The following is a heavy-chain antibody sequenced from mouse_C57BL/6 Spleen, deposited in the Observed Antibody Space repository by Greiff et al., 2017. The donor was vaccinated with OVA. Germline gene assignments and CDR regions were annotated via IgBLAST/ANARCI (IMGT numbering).Heavy chain of an antibody. CDR1: GFTFSDYG. Sequence: EVQGVESGGGLVKPGGSLKLSCAASGFTFSDYGMHWVRQAPEKGLEWVACISSGSGNIYSAGTVKGRFTISRDNATNTLFLQITSLRSEDTAVYYCARAYYDYFCDYWGQGTTLTVSS. CDR2: ISSGSGNI. CDR3: ARAYYDYFCDY. J-gene: IGHJ2*01. V-gene: IGHV5-17*01. D-gene: IGHD2-4*01.